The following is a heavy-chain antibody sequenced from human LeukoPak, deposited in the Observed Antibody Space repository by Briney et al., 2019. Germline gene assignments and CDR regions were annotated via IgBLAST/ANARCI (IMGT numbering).Heavy chain of an antibody. Sequence: GGSLRLSCAASGFTFSSYGMHWVRQAPGKGLEWVAVISYDGSNKYYADSVKGRFTISRDNSKNTLYLQMNSLRAEDTAVYYCAKDLYGDYALDYWGQGTLVTVSS. J-gene: IGHJ4*02. CDR3: AKDLYGDYALDY. V-gene: IGHV3-30*18. D-gene: IGHD4-17*01. CDR1: GFTFSSYG. CDR2: ISYDGSNK.